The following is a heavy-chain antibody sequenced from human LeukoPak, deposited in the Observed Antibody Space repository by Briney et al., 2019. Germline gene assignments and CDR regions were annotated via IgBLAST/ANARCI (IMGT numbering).Heavy chain of an antibody. CDR3: ARGIPVSFCAF. CDR1: NGSISRHY. CDR2: IYYSGNT. J-gene: IGHJ4*02. V-gene: IGHV4-59*11. Sequence: SETLTLTCTVSNGSISRHYWSWIRQTPGKGLEWIGYIYYSGNTHYNPSLRSRVTISVDTSKNPFYLKLSSVTAADTAVYYCARGIPVSFCAFWGQGTLVTVSS. D-gene: IGHD2-21*01.